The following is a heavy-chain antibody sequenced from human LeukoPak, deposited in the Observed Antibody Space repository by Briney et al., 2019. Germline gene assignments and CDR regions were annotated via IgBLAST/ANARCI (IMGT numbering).Heavy chain of an antibody. CDR2: ISSNGGST. J-gene: IGHJ4*02. V-gene: IGHV3-64*01. Sequence: GGSLRLSCAASGFTFSSYAMHWVRQAPGKGLEYVSAISSNGGSTYYANSVKGRFTISGDNSKNTLYLQMGSLRAEDMAVYYCAREPLDYWGQGTLVTVSS. CDR3: AREPLDY. D-gene: IGHD1-14*01. CDR1: GFTFSSYA.